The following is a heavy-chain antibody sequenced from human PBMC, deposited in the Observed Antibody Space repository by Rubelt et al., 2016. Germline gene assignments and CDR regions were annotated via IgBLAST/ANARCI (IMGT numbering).Heavy chain of an antibody. V-gene: IGHV1-18*01. D-gene: IGHD6-13*01. J-gene: IGHJ3*02. CDR2: ISAYNGNT. Sequence: QVQLVQSGAEVKKPGASVKVSCKASGYTFTSYGISWVRQAPGQGLEWMGWISAYNGNTNYARKRQGRVTMTTDTSTSTAYMELRGLRSDDTAVYYCARDHRTGAAGDAFDIWGQGTMVTVSS. CDR1: GYTFTSYG. CDR3: ARDHRTGAAGDAFDI.